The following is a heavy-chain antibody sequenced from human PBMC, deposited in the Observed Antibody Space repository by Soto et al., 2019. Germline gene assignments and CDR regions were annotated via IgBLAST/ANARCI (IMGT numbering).Heavy chain of an antibody. CDR3: AKGGRQGLVTSDFNY. CDR1: GFTFSDYA. J-gene: IGHJ4*02. Sequence: VQLVESGGGVVQPGRSLRLSCAASGFTFSDYAMHWVRQAPGKGLEWVAVVSHDGRNTHYADSVKGRFTISRDSSTNTVSLEMTSLSAEDTAVYYCAKGGRQGLVTSDFNYWGQGALVTVSS. V-gene: IGHV3-30*18. CDR2: VSHDGRNT. D-gene: IGHD6-19*01.